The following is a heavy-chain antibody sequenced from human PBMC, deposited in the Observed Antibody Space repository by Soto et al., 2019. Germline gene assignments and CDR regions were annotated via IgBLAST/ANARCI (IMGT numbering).Heavy chain of an antibody. Sequence: GGSLRLSCAASGFTFSNYAMHWVRQAPGKGLEYVSGISSNGGSIYYANSVKGRFTISRDNSKNTLYLQMGSLRAEDMAVYYCARDSGYKWFDPWGQGTMVTVSS. CDR3: ARDSGYKWFDP. CDR1: GFTFSNYA. V-gene: IGHV3-64*01. J-gene: IGHJ5*02. D-gene: IGHD2-15*01. CDR2: ISSNGGSI.